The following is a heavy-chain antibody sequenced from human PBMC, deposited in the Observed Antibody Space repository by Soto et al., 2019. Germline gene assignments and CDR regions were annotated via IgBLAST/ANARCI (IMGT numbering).Heavy chain of an antibody. CDR2: VSAYNGNT. J-gene: IGHJ6*02. CDR1: CYTITSYG. V-gene: IGHV1-18*04. D-gene: IGHD3-3*02. Sequence: ASVKASCKAPCYTITSYGISWVRQAPGQELEWMGWVSAYNGNTNYAQKLQGRVTMTTDTSTSTAYMELRSLRSDDTAVYYCARDLQSSFSFSYRPGNCMVVWGQGPMGTLS. CDR3: ARDLQSSFSFSYRPGNCMVV.